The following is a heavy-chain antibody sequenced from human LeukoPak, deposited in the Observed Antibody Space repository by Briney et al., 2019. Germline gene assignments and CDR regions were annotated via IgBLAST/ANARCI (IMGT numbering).Heavy chain of an antibody. J-gene: IGHJ3*02. CDR1: GGAISSSIYY. V-gene: IGHV4-61*05. CDR2: IYYSGST. CDR3: ARVGVYAIDDAFDI. Sequence: PSETLSLTCTVSGGAISSSIYYWGWVRQPPGKGLEWIGYIYYSGSTNYNPSLKSRVTISVDTSKNQFSLKLSSVTAADTAVYYCARVGVYAIDDAFDIWGQGTMVTVSS. D-gene: IGHD2-8*01.